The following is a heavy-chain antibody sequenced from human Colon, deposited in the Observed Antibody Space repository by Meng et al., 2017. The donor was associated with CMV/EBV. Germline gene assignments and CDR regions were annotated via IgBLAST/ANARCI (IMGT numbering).Heavy chain of an antibody. D-gene: IGHD2-2*01. CDR3: ARNIVVGAWFDP. V-gene: IGHV4-39*06. Sequence: SETLSLTCTVPDGSVSNSSFYWAWIRQPPGKGLQWIGNIYHSGVTYYTPSLKSRVIMSLDSSKNQFTLNLKSVTAADTATYFCARNIVVGAWFDPWGQGTLVTVSS. J-gene: IGHJ5*02. CDR2: IYHSGVT. CDR1: DGSVSNSSFY.